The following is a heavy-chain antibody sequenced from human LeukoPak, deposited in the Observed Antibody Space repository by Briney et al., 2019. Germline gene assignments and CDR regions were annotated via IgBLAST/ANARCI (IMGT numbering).Heavy chain of an antibody. CDR2: ISAYNGNT. D-gene: IGHD3-16*01. V-gene: IGHV1-18*01. CDR3: AREGTFGAFDI. Sequence: ASVMVSCKATGYIFTSYVISWVRQAPGQWLELMGWISAYNGNTNYAQKLQDRVTMTTDTSTSTAYMELRSLRSDDTAVYYCAREGTFGAFDIWGQGTMVTVSS. J-gene: IGHJ3*02. CDR1: GYIFTSYV.